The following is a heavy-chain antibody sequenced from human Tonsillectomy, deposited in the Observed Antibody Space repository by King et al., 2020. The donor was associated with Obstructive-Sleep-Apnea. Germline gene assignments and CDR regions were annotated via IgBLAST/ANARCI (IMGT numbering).Heavy chain of an antibody. CDR2: MSDDGTYK. J-gene: IGHJ6*02. CDR3: VGNSYGDSPVLYGMDV. V-gene: IGHV3-30*03. Sequence: VQLVESGGGVVQPGKSLRLSCAVSGFTFRSYGLHWVRQAPGKGLEWVAAMSDDGTYKYYVDSVKGRFTISRDKTKNTMYLQMNSLRTEDTGVYHCVGNSYGDSPVLYGMDVWGQGTTVTVSS. D-gene: IGHD2-21*02. CDR1: GFTFRSYG.